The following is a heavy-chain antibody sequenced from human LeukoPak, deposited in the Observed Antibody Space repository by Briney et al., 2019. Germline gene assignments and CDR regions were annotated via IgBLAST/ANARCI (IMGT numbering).Heavy chain of an antibody. CDR2: ISGTSGST. V-gene: IGHV3-23*01. J-gene: IGHJ4*02. CDR1: GFTYSTYV. D-gene: IGHD2-15*01. Sequence: GGSLRLSCAASGFTYSTYVMSWVRQAPGKGLEWVSAISGTSGSTHYADSVKGRFTISRDNSKNTLYLQMNSLRVEDTAVYYCAKGRGSGGNPFFDYWGQGTLVTVSS. CDR3: AKGRGSGGNPFFDY.